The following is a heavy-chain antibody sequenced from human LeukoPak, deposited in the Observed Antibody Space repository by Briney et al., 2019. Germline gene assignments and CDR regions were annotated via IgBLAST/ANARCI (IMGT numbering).Heavy chain of an antibody. CDR3: AKGKNYSGMDV. CDR2: ISWNSGSI. Sequence: GRSLRLSCAASGFTFDDYAMHWVRQAPGKGLEWVSGISWNSGSIGYADSVKGRFTISRDNAKNSLYLQMNSLRAEDTALYYCAKGKNYSGMDVWGQGTTVTVSS. J-gene: IGHJ6*02. V-gene: IGHV3-9*01. CDR1: GFTFDDYA.